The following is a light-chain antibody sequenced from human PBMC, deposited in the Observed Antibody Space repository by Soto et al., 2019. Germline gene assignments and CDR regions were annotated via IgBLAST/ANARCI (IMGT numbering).Light chain of an antibody. CDR1: HNIVTY. CDR2: EAS. Sequence: DIHMAQSPPSVSTSVDERVTITCRASHNIVTYLNWYQQKAGKAPSLLIYEASHLQSGVPFRFFGSGSGTDFTLTIDNLQHEDSATYYCQQSHSTPPTFGPGTKLAIK. V-gene: IGKV1-39*01. J-gene: IGKJ2*01. CDR3: QQSHSTPPT.